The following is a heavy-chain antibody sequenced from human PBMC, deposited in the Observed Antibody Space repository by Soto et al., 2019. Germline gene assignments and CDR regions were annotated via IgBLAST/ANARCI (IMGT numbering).Heavy chain of an antibody. CDR2: IRSKANTYAT. CDR1: GFTFSGSA. Sequence: EVQLVESGGGLVQPGGSLKLSCAASGFTFSGSAMHWVRQASGKGLEWVGRIRSKANTYATAYAMSVKGRFTISRDDSRNTAYLQMNSLKTEDTAVYYCARGFYDFWSGHPKRFDYWGQGTVVTVSS. J-gene: IGHJ4*02. CDR3: ARGFYDFWSGHPKRFDY. V-gene: IGHV3-73*02. D-gene: IGHD3-3*01.